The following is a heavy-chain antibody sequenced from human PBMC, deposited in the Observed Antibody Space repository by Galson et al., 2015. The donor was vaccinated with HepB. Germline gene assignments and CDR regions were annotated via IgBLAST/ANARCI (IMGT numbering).Heavy chain of an antibody. Sequence: CAASGFTFSSYGMHWVRQAPGKGLEWVAVIWYDGSNKYYANSVKGRFTISRDNSKNTLYLQMNSLRAEDTAVYYCARDYDILTGYYRPSYYFDYWGQGTLVTVSS. CDR2: IWYDGSNK. J-gene: IGHJ4*02. D-gene: IGHD3-9*01. V-gene: IGHV3-33*08. CDR1: GFTFSSYG. CDR3: ARDYDILTGYYRPSYYFDY.